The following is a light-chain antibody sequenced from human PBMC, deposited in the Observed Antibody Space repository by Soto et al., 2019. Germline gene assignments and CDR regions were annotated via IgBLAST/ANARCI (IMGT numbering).Light chain of an antibody. V-gene: IGKV3-15*01. Sequence: DIVMTQSPATLSVSPGDRATLSCRASQSVSSNLAWYQQKPGQAPRLLIYGASTRATGIPARFSGSGSGTDFTLTISSLQSEDVAVYYCQQYNDWPFTFGPGTKVDIK. CDR3: QQYNDWPFT. J-gene: IGKJ3*01. CDR1: QSVSSN. CDR2: GAS.